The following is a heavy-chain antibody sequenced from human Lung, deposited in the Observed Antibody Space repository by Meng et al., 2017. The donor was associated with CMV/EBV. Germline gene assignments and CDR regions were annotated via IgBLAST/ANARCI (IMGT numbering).Heavy chain of an antibody. D-gene: IGHD3-10*01. CDR2: IPHRGSS. CDR3: LRRSGGSV. CDR1: GDSITNHNW. V-gene: IGHV4-4*02. Sequence: VPLRESGPALVRPSEPLSLTCAVSGDSITNHNWWAWVRQPPGKGLEWIGEIPHRGSSAYNPSLKSRVSMSIDKSKNQFSLKLTSVTAADTAVYHCLRRSGGSVWGQGTLVTVSS. J-gene: IGHJ1*01.